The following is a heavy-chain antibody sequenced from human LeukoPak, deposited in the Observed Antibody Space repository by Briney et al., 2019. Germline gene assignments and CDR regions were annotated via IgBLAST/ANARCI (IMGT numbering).Heavy chain of an antibody. CDR1: GYTFTSYY. D-gene: IGHD2-15*01. J-gene: IGHJ5*02. V-gene: IGHV1-46*01. CDR3: ARGRVVVVAATNWFDP. CDR2: INPSGGST. Sequence: VSSVKVSYKASGYTFTSYYMHWVRQAPGQGLEWMGIINPSGGSTSYAQKFQGRVTMTRDTSTSTVYMELSSLRSEDTAVYYCARGRVVVVAATNWFDPWGQGTLVTVSS.